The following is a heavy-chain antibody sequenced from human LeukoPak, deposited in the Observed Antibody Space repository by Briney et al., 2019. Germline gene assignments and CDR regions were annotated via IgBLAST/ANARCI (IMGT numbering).Heavy chain of an antibody. D-gene: IGHD2-21*02. CDR2: IWYDGSNK. CDR1: GFTFSSYG. V-gene: IGHV3-33*01. Sequence: GSLRLSCAASGFTFSSYGMHWVRQAPGKGLEWVAVIWYDGSNKYYADSVKGRFTISRDNSKNTLYLQMNSLRAEDTAVYYCARDSSHIVVVTGLDYWGQGTLVTVSS. CDR3: ARDSSHIVVVTGLDY. J-gene: IGHJ4*02.